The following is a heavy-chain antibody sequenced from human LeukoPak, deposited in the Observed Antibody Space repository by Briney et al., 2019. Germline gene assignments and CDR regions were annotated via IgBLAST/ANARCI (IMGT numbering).Heavy chain of an antibody. CDR3: ARARIIAAAGTLGRGPYYFAY. Sequence: SETLSLTCTVSGGSISSSNYYWGWIRQPPGKGLEWIGSIYYSGSTYYKPSLKSRVITSVDTSKNQFSLKLSSVTAADTAVYYCARARIIAAAGTLGRGPYYFAYWGQGTLVTVSS. V-gene: IGHV4-39*07. D-gene: IGHD6-13*01. J-gene: IGHJ4*02. CDR2: IYYSGST. CDR1: GGSISSSNYY.